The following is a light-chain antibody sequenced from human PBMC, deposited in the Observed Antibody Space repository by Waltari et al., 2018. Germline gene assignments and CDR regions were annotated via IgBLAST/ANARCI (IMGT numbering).Light chain of an antibody. J-gene: IGLJ1*01. Sequence: QSALTQPASVSGSPGQSITISCTGTSSAVGGYDYVSWYRQHPGKAPTLIIYEVVNRPSGISDRFSASKSGNTASLTISGLQPEDEADYYCSSFTSRNTLVFGIGTKVTVL. CDR1: SSAVGGYDY. CDR3: SSFTSRNTLV. CDR2: EVV. V-gene: IGLV2-14*01.